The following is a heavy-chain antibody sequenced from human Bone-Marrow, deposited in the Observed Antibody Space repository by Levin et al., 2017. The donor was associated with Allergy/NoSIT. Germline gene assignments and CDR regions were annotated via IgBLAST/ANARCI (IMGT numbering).Heavy chain of an antibody. CDR1: GGSISSGDYS. V-gene: IGHV4-30-2*01. Sequence: PSETLSLTCSVSGGSISSGDYSWSWIRQPPGKGLEWIGYIYHSGSTYYNPSLKSRVTISVDRSKNQFSLKLTSVTAADTAVYYCARVDYLKNLFDPWGQGTLVTVSS. J-gene: IGHJ5*02. CDR3: ARVDYLKNLFDP. CDR2: IYHSGST. D-gene: IGHD2-2*03.